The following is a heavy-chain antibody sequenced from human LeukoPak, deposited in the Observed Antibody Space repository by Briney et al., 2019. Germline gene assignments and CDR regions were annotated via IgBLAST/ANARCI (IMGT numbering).Heavy chain of an antibody. D-gene: IGHD3-3*01. CDR3: ARVSISLFGVVTAHFDS. CDR1: GGSFSGSY. Sequence: PSETLSLTCGVSGGSFSGSYWGWIRQPPGKGLEWIGEINLSGSTNYNSSLTSRVTISLDTSKNQFSLNLRSVTTADTAVYYCARVSISLFGVVTAHFDSWGQGTLVAVS. J-gene: IGHJ4*02. V-gene: IGHV4-34*01. CDR2: INLSGST.